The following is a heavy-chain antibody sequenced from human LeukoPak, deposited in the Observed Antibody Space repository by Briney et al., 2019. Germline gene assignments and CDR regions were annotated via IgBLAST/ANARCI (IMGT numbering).Heavy chain of an antibody. CDR3: ARGFSHYYGSGPNWFDP. CDR1: GGSVRSGSYY. Sequence: SETLSLTCSVSGGSVRSGSYYWSWIRQPPGKGLEWLGYIYYSGNTNYKPSLKSRATISVDTSMNQYFLKLSSVTAADTAVYYCARGFSHYYGSGPNWFDPWGQGTLVTVSS. V-gene: IGHV4-61*01. D-gene: IGHD3-10*01. CDR2: IYYSGNT. J-gene: IGHJ5*02.